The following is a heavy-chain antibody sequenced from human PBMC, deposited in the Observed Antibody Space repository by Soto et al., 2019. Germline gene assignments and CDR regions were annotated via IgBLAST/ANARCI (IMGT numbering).Heavy chain of an antibody. CDR2: ISSSSSYI. CDR1: GFTFSSYS. V-gene: IGHV3-21*01. D-gene: IGHD3-10*01. CDR3: AREGTMVRGVNDY. J-gene: IGHJ4*02. Sequence: PGGSLRLSCAASGFTFSSYSMNWVRQAPGKGLEWVSSISSSSSYIYYADSVKGRFTISRDNAKNSLYLQMNSLRAEDTAVYYCAREGTMVRGVNDYWGQGTLVTVSS.